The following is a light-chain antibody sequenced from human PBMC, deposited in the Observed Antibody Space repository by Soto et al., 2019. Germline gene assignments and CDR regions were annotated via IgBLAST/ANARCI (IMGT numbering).Light chain of an antibody. J-gene: IGKJ4*01. CDR2: WAS. CDR1: QSVLYSSNHKNY. Sequence: DIVMTQSPDSLAVSLGERATINCKSSQSVLYSSNHKNYLAWYQQKPGQPPKLLIYWASTRESGVPDRFSGSGSWTDFTLTISSLQAEDVAVYYCQQYYTTPLTFGGGTKVEIK. CDR3: QQYYTTPLT. V-gene: IGKV4-1*01.